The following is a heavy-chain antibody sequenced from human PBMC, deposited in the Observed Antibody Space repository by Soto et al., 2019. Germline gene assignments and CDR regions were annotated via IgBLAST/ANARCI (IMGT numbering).Heavy chain of an antibody. J-gene: IGHJ4*02. V-gene: IGHV3-53*01. Sequence: PGGSLRLACAASGFTVSSNYMSWVRQAPGKGLEWVSVIYSGGSTYYADSVKGRFTISRDNSKNTLYLQMNSLRAEDTAVYYCARWLTTYSGSHWGQGTLVTVPQ. CDR2: IYSGGST. CDR1: GFTVSSNY. CDR3: ARWLTTYSGSH. D-gene: IGHD3-22*01.